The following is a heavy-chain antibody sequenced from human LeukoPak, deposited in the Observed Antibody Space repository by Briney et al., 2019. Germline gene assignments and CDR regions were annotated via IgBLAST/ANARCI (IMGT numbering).Heavy chain of an antibody. Sequence: ASVKVSCKASGGTFSSYAISWVRQAPGQGLEWMGGIIPIFGTANYAQKLQGRVTMTTDTSTSTAYMELRSLRSDDTAVYYCARSQVVGDAFDIWGQGTMVTVSS. V-gene: IGHV1-69*05. CDR3: ARSQVVGDAFDI. D-gene: IGHD1-26*01. J-gene: IGHJ3*02. CDR2: IIPIFGTA. CDR1: GGTFSSYA.